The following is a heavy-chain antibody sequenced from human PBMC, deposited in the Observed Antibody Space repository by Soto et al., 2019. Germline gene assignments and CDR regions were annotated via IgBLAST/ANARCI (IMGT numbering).Heavy chain of an antibody. D-gene: IGHD2-15*01. J-gene: IGHJ5*02. CDR2: IIPIFGTA. CDR1: GGTFISYA. CDR3: ARRTVVTGSWFDP. V-gene: IGHV1-69*06. Sequence: XSAKVSFKASGGTFISYAISWVRQAPGQGLEWMGGIIPIFGTANYAQKFQGRVTITADKSTSTAYMELSSLRSEDTAVYYCARRTVVTGSWFDPWGQGTLVTVSS.